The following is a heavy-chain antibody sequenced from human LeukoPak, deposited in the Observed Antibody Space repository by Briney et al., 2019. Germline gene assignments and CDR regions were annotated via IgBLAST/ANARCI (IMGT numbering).Heavy chain of an antibody. J-gene: IGHJ4*02. D-gene: IGHD3-16*01. CDR2: IYNDGRT. Sequence: GGSLRLSCAASGFTVSSNYMSWVRQAPGKGLEWVSVIYNDGRTYYADSVKGRFTISRDNSKSTLYLEMNSLRVEDTAVYYCARDAGGGQIGISVDYWGQGTLVTVPS. CDR3: ARDAGGGQIGISVDY. V-gene: IGHV3-66*01. CDR1: GFTVSSNY.